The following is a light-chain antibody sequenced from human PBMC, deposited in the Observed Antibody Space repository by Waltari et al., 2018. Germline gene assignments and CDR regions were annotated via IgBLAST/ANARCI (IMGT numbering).Light chain of an antibody. CDR2: EDY. J-gene: IGLJ3*02. V-gene: IGLV6-57*03. CDR1: SGSIGSSY. Sequence: NFILTQTHSVSESPGKTVTISCTRSSGSIGSSYVQGYPQRPGSAPTTVIYEDYQRPSGVPERFSGSIDSSSNSAYVTISGLKPEDEADYYCQSYDNDNVVFGGGTRLTVL. CDR3: QSYDNDNVV.